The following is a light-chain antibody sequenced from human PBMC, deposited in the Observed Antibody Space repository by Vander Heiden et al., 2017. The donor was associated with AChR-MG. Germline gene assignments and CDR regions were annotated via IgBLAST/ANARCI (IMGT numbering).Light chain of an antibody. V-gene: IGLV3-1*01. CDR2: EDS. J-gene: IGLJ2*01. CDR3: QAWDSSTLV. CDR1: KLGDNY. Sequence: SYELTQPPSVSVSPGQTASITCSGDKLGDNYVCWYQQKPGQSPVLVIYEDSKRPSGIPERFSGSNSGNTATLTISGTQAMDEAYYYCQAWDSSTLVFGGGTKLTVL.